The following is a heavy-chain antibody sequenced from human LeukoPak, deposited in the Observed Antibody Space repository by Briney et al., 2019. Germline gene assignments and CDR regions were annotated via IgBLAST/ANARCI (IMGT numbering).Heavy chain of an antibody. CDR1: GFTFSSYE. D-gene: IGHD6-13*01. Sequence: PGGSLRLSCAASGFTFSSYEMNWVRQAPGKGLEWVSYISSSGSTIYYADSVKGRFTISRDNAKNSLYLQMNSQRAEDTAVYYCARDLGIAAAGPFDYWGQGTLVTVSS. V-gene: IGHV3-48*03. J-gene: IGHJ4*02. CDR2: ISSSGSTI. CDR3: ARDLGIAAAGPFDY.